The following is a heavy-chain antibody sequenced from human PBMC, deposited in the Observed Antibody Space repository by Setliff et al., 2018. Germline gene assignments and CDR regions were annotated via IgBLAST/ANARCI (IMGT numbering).Heavy chain of an antibody. CDR1: GFSFSNYA. V-gene: IGHV3-23*01. CDR2: ISGSGDGDKT. CDR3: ATKAVAGT. J-gene: IGHJ4*02. D-gene: IGHD6-19*01. Sequence: GGSLRLSCAASGFSFSNYAMSWVRQTPRKGLEWVSAISGSGDGDKTHYADSAKGRFTISRDNAKKSVDLQMNSLRAEDTAVYYCATKAVAGTGGQGTLVTVSS.